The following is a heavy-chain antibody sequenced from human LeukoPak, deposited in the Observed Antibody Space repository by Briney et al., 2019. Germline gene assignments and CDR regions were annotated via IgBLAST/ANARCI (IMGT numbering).Heavy chain of an antibody. CDR2: IYRDGET. Sequence: GGSLRLSCVASGFTVSGSYLSWVRQAPGKELEWVSVIYRDGETYYAGSVKGRFTISRDNSKNTVYLQMTNLRVEDTAVYFCARGYCTATDCHGGWWFHLWGQGTQVSVSS. CDR1: GFTVSGSY. J-gene: IGHJ5*02. V-gene: IGHV3-53*01. D-gene: IGHD2-8*02. CDR3: ARGYCTATDCHGGWWFHL.